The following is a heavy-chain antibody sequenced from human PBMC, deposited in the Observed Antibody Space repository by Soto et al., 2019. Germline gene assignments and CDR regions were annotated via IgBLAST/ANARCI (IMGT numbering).Heavy chain of an antibody. CDR2: INPNGGST. CDR1: GYSFTSQY. J-gene: IGHJ3*02. Sequence: QVQLVQSGAEVKKPGASVKISCEASGYSFTSQYVHWVRQAPGQGLEWMGIINPNGGSTTYAQKFQGRAPMTRETPTSTVYRGVGSLTSGDRAVFYCAREQGLRPGGGGTEPLDIWGQGTMVTVAS. D-gene: IGHD6-25*01. V-gene: IGHV1-46*03. CDR3: AREQGLRPGGGGTEPLDI.